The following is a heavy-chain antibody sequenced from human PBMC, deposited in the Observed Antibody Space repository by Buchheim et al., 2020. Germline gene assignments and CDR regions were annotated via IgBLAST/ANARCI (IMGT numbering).Heavy chain of an antibody. V-gene: IGHV1-46*01. Sequence: QVKLVQSGAEVKKPGASLKVSCKASGYTFTSYYIHWVRQAPGQGLEWMGISNPSGGPTTYAQKFQGRVTMTRDTSTSTVSLELSSLRSEDTAVYYCARRGFWSGLGMDVWGQGTT. CDR1: GYTFTSYY. D-gene: IGHD3-3*01. CDR2: SNPSGGPT. J-gene: IGHJ6*02. CDR3: ARRGFWSGLGMDV.